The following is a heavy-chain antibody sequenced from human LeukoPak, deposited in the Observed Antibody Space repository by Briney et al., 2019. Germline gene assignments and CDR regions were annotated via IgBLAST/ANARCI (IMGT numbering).Heavy chain of an antibody. J-gene: IGHJ3*02. D-gene: IGHD4-17*01. CDR2: IYYSGST. CDR3: AREWATVTTKFDI. V-gene: IGHV4-30-4*01. Sequence: SEGLSLTSAVSGGSVSSGDDYWSWVRQPPGEGLEWIGYIYYSGSTYYNPSLKSRVTISVDTSKNQFSLKLSSVTAADTAVSYCAREWATVTTKFDIWGQGTMVTVSS. CDR1: GGSVSSGDDY.